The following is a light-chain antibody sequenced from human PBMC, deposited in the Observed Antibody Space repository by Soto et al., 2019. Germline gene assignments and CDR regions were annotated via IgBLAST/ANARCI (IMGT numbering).Light chain of an antibody. J-gene: IGKJ1*01. CDR1: QSVSSN. V-gene: IGKV3-15*01. CDR3: QQYNNWPPR. CDR2: GAS. Sequence: EIVMTQSPATLSVSPGERXTLSXXASQSVSSNLAWYQQKPGQAPRLLIYGASTRATGIPARFSGSGSGTEFTLTISSLQSEDXAVYYCQQYNNWPPRFGQGTKVEIK.